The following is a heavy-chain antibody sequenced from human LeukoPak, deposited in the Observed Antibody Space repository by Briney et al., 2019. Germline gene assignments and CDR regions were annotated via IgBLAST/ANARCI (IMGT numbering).Heavy chain of an antibody. CDR3: AKAFRGGRDSSGWYMIGGDYFDY. CDR1: GYSISSGYY. CDR2: ISGSGGGT. D-gene: IGHD6-19*01. V-gene: IGHV3-23*01. Sequence: PSETLFLTCTVSGYSISSGYYWGWIRQPPGKGLEWVSSISGSGGGTYYADSVKGRFTISRDNSKNTLFLQMDSLRAEDTAIYYCAKAFRGGRDSSGWYMIGGDYFDYWGQGTLVTVSS. J-gene: IGHJ4*02.